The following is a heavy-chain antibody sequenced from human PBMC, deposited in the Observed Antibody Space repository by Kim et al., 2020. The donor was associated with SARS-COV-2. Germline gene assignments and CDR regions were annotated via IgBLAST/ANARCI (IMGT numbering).Heavy chain of an antibody. CDR2: IWHDGSNK. V-gene: IGHV3-33*01. D-gene: IGHD1-7*01. J-gene: IGHJ3*02. CDR3: VRDGITGTTEAFDI. Sequence: GGSLRLSCAASGFTFSGYGMHWVRQAPGKGLEWVAVIWHDGSNKNYADSVKGRFTISRDNSENTLYLQINSLRAEDTAVYYCVRDGITGTTEAFDIWGQGKMVTVSS. CDR1: GFTFSGYG.